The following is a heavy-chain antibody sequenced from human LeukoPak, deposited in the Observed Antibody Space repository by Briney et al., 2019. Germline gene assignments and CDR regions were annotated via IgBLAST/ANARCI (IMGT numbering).Heavy chain of an antibody. CDR3: ARGMWELTYYYYYMDV. D-gene: IGHD1-26*01. CDR1: GGSFSGYY. V-gene: IGHV4-34*01. Sequence: SETLSLTCAVYGGSFSGYYWSWIRQPPGKGLEWIGEINHSGSTNYNPSLKSRVTISVDTSKNQFSLKLSSVTAADTAVYYCARGMWELTYYYYYMDVWGKGTTVTVSS. CDR2: INHSGST. J-gene: IGHJ6*03.